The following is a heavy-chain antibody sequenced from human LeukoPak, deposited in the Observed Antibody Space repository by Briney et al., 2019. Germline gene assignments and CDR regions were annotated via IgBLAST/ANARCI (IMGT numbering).Heavy chain of an antibody. Sequence: GRSLRLSCAASGFTFSSYAMHWVRQAPGKGLEWVAVISYNGSNKYYADSVKGRFTISRDNSKNTLYLQMNSLRAEDTAVYYCARGTPSSSGWLYYGMDVWGQGTTVTVSS. CDR1: GFTFSSYA. D-gene: IGHD6-19*01. CDR3: ARGTPSSSGWLYYGMDV. CDR2: ISYNGSNK. J-gene: IGHJ6*02. V-gene: IGHV3-30-3*01.